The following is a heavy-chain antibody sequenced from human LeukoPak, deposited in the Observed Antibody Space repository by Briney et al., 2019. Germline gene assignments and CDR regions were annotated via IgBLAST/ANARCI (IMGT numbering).Heavy chain of an antibody. CDR2: ISSSGRSI. CDR1: GFTFTTYS. Sequence: PGGSLRLSCEASGFTFTTYSMNWGRQAPGKGLEWVSCISSSGRSIYYADSVKGRFTISRDDSKNTLYLQMNSLRAEDTAVYYCAKVQLGIGVDYWGQGTLVTVSS. D-gene: IGHD7-27*01. V-gene: IGHV3-21*04. J-gene: IGHJ4*02. CDR3: AKVQLGIGVDY.